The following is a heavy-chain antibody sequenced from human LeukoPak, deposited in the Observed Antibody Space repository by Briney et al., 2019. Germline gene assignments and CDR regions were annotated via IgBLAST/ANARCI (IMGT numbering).Heavy chain of an antibody. V-gene: IGHV4-39*07. CDR3: ARLTDIVVVPAAPGPMEQQLSSGDAFDI. D-gene: IGHD2-2*01. Sequence: SETLSPTCTVSGGSISSSSYYWGWIRQPPGKGLEWIGSIYYSGSTYYNPSLKSRVTISVDTSKNQFSLKLSSVTAADTAVYYCARLTDIVVVPAAPGPMEQQLSSGDAFDIWGQGTMVTVSS. CDR1: GGSISSSSYY. CDR2: IYYSGST. J-gene: IGHJ3*02.